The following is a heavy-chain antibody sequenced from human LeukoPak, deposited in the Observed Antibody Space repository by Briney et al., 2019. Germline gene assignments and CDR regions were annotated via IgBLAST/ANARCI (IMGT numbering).Heavy chain of an antibody. CDR2: INHSGST. J-gene: IGHJ4*02. D-gene: IGHD1-26*01. CDR3: ARSGVGRELQLDY. Sequence: SETLSLTCAVYGGSFSGYYWSLIRQPPGKGLEWIGEINHSGSTNYNPSLKSRVTISVDTSKNQFSLKLSSVTAADTAVYYCARSGVGRELQLDYWGQGTLVTVSS. CDR1: GGSFSGYY. V-gene: IGHV4-34*01.